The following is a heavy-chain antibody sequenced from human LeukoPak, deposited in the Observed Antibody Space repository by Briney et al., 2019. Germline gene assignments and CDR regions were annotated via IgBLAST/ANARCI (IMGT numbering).Heavy chain of an antibody. J-gene: IGHJ4*02. CDR1: GITFSPHI. Sequence: GGSLRLSCAASGITFSPHIMCWVRQAPGKGLEWVSAISGSGGSTYYADSVKGRFTISRDNSKNTLYLQMNSLRAEDTAVYYCAKEGVAVDPDYWGQGTLVTVST. V-gene: IGHV3-23*01. CDR3: AKEGVAVDPDY. D-gene: IGHD6-19*01. CDR2: ISGSGGST.